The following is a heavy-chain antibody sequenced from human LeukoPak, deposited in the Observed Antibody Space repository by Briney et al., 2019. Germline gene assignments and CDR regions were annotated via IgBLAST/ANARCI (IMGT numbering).Heavy chain of an antibody. Sequence: GGSLRLSCAASGFTFSGSAMHWVRQASGKGLEWVGRIRSKANSYATAYAASVKGRFTISRDDSKNTAYLQMNSLKTEDTAVYYCTTYLFDSSGYVLSDYWGQGTLVTVSS. CDR3: TTYLFDSSGYVLSDY. CDR2: IRSKANSYAT. J-gene: IGHJ4*02. D-gene: IGHD3-22*01. V-gene: IGHV3-73*01. CDR1: GFTFSGSA.